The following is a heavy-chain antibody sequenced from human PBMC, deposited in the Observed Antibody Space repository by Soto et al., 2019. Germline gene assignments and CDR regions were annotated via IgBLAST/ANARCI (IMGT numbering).Heavy chain of an antibody. D-gene: IGHD2-2*01. J-gene: IGHJ6*03. V-gene: IGHV1-46*03. CDR3: ARDPTPRHCSSTSCYAPTPDYYMDV. CDR1: GYTFTSYY. Sequence: ASVKVSCKASGYTFTSYYMHWVRQAPGQGLEWMGIINPSGGSTSYAQKFQGRVTMTRDTSTSTVYMELSSLRSEDTAVYYCARDPTPRHCSSTSCYAPTPDYYMDVWGKGTTVTVS. CDR2: INPSGGST.